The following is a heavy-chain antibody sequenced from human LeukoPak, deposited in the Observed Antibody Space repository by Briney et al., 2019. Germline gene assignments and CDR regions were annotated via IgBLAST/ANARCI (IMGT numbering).Heavy chain of an antibody. J-gene: IGHJ4*02. CDR2: IYSCGST. CDR1: GFTVSSNY. D-gene: IGHD3-10*01. V-gene: IGHV3-66*03. Sequence: GGSLRLSCAASGFTVSSNYMSWVRQAPGKGLEWVSVIYSCGSTYYADSVKGRFTISRDNAKNSLYLQMNGLTDEDTAVYYCARGSLNYYASGSYYMVFWGQGTLVTVSS. CDR3: ARGSLNYYASGSYYMVF.